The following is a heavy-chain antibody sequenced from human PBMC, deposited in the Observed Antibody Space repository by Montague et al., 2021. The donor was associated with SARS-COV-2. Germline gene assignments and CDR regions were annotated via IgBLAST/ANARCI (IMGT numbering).Heavy chain of an antibody. V-gene: IGHV2-5*02. J-gene: IGHJ3*02. Sequence: PALVKPTQTLTLTCTFSGFSLSTSGVGVGWIRQPPGKALEWLALIYWDGGKRYSPSLKSRLTITKDTSKKQVVLTMTNMDPVVTATYYCARRITIYACDIWGQGTMVTVSS. CDR1: GFSLSTSGVG. CDR3: ARRITIYACDI. D-gene: IGHD3-3*01. CDR2: IYWDGGK.